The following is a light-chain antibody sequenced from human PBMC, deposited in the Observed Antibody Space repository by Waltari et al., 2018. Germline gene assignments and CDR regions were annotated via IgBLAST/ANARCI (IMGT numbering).Light chain of an antibody. J-gene: IGKJ1*01. CDR2: DAS. Sequence: EIVLTQSPGTLSLSPGDRATLPCRASQSVSRCLAWYQQKPGQAPRLLIYDASSRATGIPDRFSGSGSGTDFSLTISRLEPEDFAVYYCQKYGSLPATFGQGTKVEIK. CDR3: QKYGSLPAT. CDR1: QSVSRC. V-gene: IGKV3-20*01.